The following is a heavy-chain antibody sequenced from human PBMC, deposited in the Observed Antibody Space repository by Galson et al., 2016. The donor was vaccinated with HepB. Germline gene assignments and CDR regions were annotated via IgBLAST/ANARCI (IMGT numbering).Heavy chain of an antibody. V-gene: IGHV3-73*01. CDR2: IQTSTMGSET. D-gene: IGHD4-17*01. CDR1: GFDFSGSA. J-gene: IGHJ4*02. CDR3: LANSHGDTGLGY. Sequence: SLRLSCAASGFDFSGSAMHWVRQASGRGLEWLGRIQTSTMGSETAYAASVQGMFTISRSDSRNTAYLQIDSLTIEATAVYYCLANSHGDTGLGYWGQGTMVTVSS.